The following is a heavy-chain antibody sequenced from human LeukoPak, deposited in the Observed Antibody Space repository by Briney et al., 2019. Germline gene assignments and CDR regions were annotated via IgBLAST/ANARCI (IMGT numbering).Heavy chain of an antibody. J-gene: IGHJ4*02. Sequence: PGGSLRLSCSASGFTFSAFEMNWVRQAPGKGLEWLSYISGSGGTTLYADSVKGRFTISRDTAKNSLYLQMNSLRVEHTAVYYCVRVYCSSTSCSDYFDYWGQGSLVTVSS. CDR1: GFTFSAFE. V-gene: IGHV3-48*03. D-gene: IGHD2-2*01. CDR3: VRVYCSSTSCSDYFDY. CDR2: ISGSGGTT.